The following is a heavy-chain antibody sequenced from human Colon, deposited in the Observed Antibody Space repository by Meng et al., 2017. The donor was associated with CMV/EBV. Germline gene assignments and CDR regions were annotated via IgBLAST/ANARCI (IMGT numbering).Heavy chain of an antibody. CDR1: GFTFSSYW. CDR2: IYGGGDT. D-gene: IGHD6-13*01. V-gene: IGHV3-66*01. Sequence: VEVVGSGGGLVQPGGSLRLSCAAFGFTFSSYWMGWVRQAPGKGLEWVSVIYGGGDTDYVDSVKGRFTISRDNSKNMLYLQMNSLRVEDTALYYCASPPPIGAAFDYWGRGTLVTVSS. J-gene: IGHJ4*02. CDR3: ASPPPIGAAFDY.